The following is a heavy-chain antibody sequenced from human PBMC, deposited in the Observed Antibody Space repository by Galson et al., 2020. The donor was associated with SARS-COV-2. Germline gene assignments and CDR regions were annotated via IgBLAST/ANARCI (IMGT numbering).Heavy chain of an antibody. J-gene: IGHJ3*02. D-gene: IGHD6-13*01. CDR3: EGRVAVAGSLHI. V-gene: IGHV6-1*01. Sequence: SETLSLTCAISGDSVSSNSAAWNWIRQSPSRGLEWLGRPYYSSQWSTDSAVSVKSRITINPDTSKNQFSLQLKSVTPEDTAIYYCEGRVAVAGSLHIWGQGTMVIVSS. CDR2: PYYSSQWST. CDR1: GDSVSSNSAA.